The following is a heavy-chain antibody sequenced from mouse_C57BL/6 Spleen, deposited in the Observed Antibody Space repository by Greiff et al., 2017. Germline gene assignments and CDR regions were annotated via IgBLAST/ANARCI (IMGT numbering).Heavy chain of an antibody. V-gene: IGHV1-62-2*01. D-gene: IGHD1-1*01. Sequence: VKLQESGAELVKPGASVKLSCKASGYTFTEYTIHWVKQRSGQGLEWIGWFYPGSGSIKYNEKFKDKATLTADKSSSTVYMELSRLTSEDSAVYFCARQRDYYGSSFYAMDYWGQGTSVTVSS. CDR3: ARQRDYYGSSFYAMDY. CDR1: GYTFTEYT. CDR2: FYPGSGSI. J-gene: IGHJ4*01.